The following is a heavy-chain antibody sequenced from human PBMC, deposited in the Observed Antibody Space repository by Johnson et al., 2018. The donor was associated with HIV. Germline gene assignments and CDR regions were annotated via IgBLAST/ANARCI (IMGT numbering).Heavy chain of an antibody. V-gene: IGHV3-30*02. D-gene: IGHD6-19*01. CDR3: AKVYSSGWSLDAFDI. J-gene: IGHJ3*02. Sequence: YYADSVKGRFTISRDNSKNTLYLQMNSLRAEDTAVYYCAKVYSSGWSLDAFDIWGQGTMVTVSS.